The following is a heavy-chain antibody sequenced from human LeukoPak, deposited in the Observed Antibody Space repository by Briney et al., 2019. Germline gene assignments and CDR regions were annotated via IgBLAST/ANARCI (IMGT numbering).Heavy chain of an antibody. J-gene: IGHJ6*03. V-gene: IGHV3-30-3*02. Sequence: PGGSLRLSCAASGFTFSSYAMHWVRQAPGKGLEWVAVISYDGSNKYYADSVKGRFTISRDNSKNTLYLQMNSLRAEDTAAYYCAKSPYCSSTSCYMVQGLYYYYMDVWGKGTTVTVSS. CDR1: GFTFSSYA. D-gene: IGHD2-2*02. CDR2: ISYDGSNK. CDR3: AKSPYCSSTSCYMVQGLYYYYMDV.